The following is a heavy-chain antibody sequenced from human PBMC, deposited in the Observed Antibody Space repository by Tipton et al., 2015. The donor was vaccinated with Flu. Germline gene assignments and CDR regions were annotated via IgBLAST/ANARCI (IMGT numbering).Heavy chain of an antibody. CDR2: TYYRSKWYN. D-gene: IGHD2-2*01. CDR1: GDSVSSNSAA. CDR3: ARGTGYCSSTSCLHGMDV. V-gene: IGHV6-1*01. J-gene: IGHJ6*02. Sequence: TLSLTCAISGDSVSSNSAAWNWIRQSPSRGLEWLGRTYYRSKWYNDYAVSVKSRITINPDTSKNQFSLQLNSVTPEDTAVYYCARGTGYCSSTSCLHGMDVWGQGTTVTVSS.